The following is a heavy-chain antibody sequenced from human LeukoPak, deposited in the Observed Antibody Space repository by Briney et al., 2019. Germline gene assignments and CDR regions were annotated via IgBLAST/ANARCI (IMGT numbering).Heavy chain of an antibody. D-gene: IGHD4-17*01. CDR2: IGAAGET. Sequence: GGSLRLSCAASGFIFSNYYMHWVRKSTEEGLEWVAAIGAAGETYYRASVRGRFTISRQNDKASLFLQMNTLRAADTALYYCARGRPYGDYVYFDQWGQGTLVTVSS. V-gene: IGHV3-13*01. CDR3: ARGRPYGDYVYFDQ. CDR1: GFIFSNYY. J-gene: IGHJ4*02.